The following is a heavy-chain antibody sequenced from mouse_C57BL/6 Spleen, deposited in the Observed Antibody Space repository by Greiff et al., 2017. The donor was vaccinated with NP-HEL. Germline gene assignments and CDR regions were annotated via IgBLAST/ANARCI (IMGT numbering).Heavy chain of an antibody. V-gene: IGHV1-55*01. CDR2: IYPGSGST. CDR1: GYTFTSYW. D-gene: IGHD2-4*01. J-gene: IGHJ3*01. CDR3: ARSKTMIKTWFAY. Sequence: VQLQQPGAELVKPGASVKMSCKASGYTFTSYWITWVKQRPGQGLEWIGDIYPGSGSTNYNEKFKSKATLTVDTSSSTAYMQLSSLTSEDSAVYYCARSKTMIKTWFAYWGKGTLVTVSA.